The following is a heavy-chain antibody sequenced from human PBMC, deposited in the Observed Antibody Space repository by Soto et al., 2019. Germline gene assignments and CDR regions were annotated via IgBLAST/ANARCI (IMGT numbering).Heavy chain of an antibody. V-gene: IGHV3-20*01. D-gene: IGHD4-17*01. Sequence: EVQLVESGGGVVRPGGSLRLSCAASGFTFDDYGMSWVRQAPGKGLEWVSGINWNGGSTGYADSVKGRFTISRDNAKHYLYLQMHSLRAEDTALYHCARARQPDYGDYPLDYWGQGTLVTVSS. J-gene: IGHJ4*02. CDR3: ARARQPDYGDYPLDY. CDR2: INWNGGST. CDR1: GFTFDDYG.